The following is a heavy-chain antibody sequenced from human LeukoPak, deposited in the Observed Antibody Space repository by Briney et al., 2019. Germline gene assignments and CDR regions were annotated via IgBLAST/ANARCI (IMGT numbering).Heavy chain of an antibody. J-gene: IGHJ4*02. CDR1: GYILTSYA. CDR3: ARVTRYIAAAGTGYYFDY. V-gene: IGHV1-3*01. D-gene: IGHD6-13*01. CDR2: INAGNGNT. Sequence: ASVKVSCKASGYILTSYAMHWVRQAPGQRLEWMGWINAGNGNTKYSQKFQGRVTITRDTSASTAYMELSSLRSEDTAVYYCARVTRYIAAAGTGYYFDYWGQGTLVTVSS.